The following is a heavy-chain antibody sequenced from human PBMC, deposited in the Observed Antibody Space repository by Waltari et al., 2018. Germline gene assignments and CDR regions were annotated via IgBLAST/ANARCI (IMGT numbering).Heavy chain of an antibody. CDR1: GGTFSSYA. D-gene: IGHD6-19*01. V-gene: IGHV1-69*05. Sequence: QVQLVQSGAEVKKPGSSVKVSCKAYGGTFSSYAISWVRQAPGQGLEWMGGIIPIFGTANYAQKFQGRVTITTDESTSTAYMELSSLRSEDTAVYYCARAIAVAGKALYMDVWGKGTTVTVSS. CDR3: ARAIAVAGKALYMDV. CDR2: IIPIFGTA. J-gene: IGHJ6*03.